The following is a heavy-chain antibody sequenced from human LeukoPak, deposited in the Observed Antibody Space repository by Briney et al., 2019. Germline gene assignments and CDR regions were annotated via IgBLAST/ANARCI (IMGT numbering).Heavy chain of an antibody. J-gene: IGHJ4*02. Sequence: SETLSLTCSVSGGSISSFYWSWIRQPPGKGLEWIGYIYYTGSTNYNPSLKSRVTISVDTSKNQFSLKLSSVTAADTAVYYCARGFASSWYYFDYWGQGTLVTVSS. CDR3: ARGFASSWYYFDY. D-gene: IGHD6-13*01. CDR2: IYYTGST. V-gene: IGHV4-59*01. CDR1: GGSISSFY.